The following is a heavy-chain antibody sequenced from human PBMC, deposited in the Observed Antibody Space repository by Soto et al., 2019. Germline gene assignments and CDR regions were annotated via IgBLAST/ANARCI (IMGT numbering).Heavy chain of an antibody. V-gene: IGHV3-30*18. CDR1: GFTFSSYG. Sequence: QVQLVESGGGVVQPGRSLRLSCAASGFTFSSYGMHWVRQAPGKGLEWVAVISYDGSKKYYVDSVKGRFTISRDNSKNTLFLQMHSLRAEDTAVYYWAKDWPMYYYDSSRLFDYWGQGTLVTVSS. J-gene: IGHJ4*02. D-gene: IGHD3-22*01. CDR3: AKDWPMYYYDSSRLFDY. CDR2: ISYDGSKK.